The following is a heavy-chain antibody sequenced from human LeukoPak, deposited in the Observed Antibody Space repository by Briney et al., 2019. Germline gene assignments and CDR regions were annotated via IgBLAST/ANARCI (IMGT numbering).Heavy chain of an antibody. CDR3: ARVQGLDWFDP. V-gene: IGHV4-59*08. D-gene: IGHD6-25*01. CDR2: IYYSGST. CDR1: GGSISSYY. J-gene: IGHJ5*02. Sequence: PSETLSLTCTVSGGSISSYYWSWIRQPPGKGLEWIGYIYYSGSTNYNPSLKSRVTISVDTSKNQSSLKLSSVTAADTAVYYCARVQGLDWFDPWGQGTLVTVSS.